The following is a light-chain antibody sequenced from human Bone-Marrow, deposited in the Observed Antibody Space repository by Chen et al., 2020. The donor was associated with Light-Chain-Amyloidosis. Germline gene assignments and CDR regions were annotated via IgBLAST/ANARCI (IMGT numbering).Light chain of an antibody. V-gene: IGKV4-1*01. CDR1: QSVLYSSNNKNY. J-gene: IGKJ4*01. CDR3: QQYFRTPLT. Sequence: DIVMTQSPDSLAVSLGERATINCKSSQSVLYSSNNKNYLAWYQQKSGQPPKLLIYCASARESGVPDRYSGRGSGTDFTLTIGSLEAEDVAGYYCQQYFRTPLTFGGGTTVEIK. CDR2: CAS.